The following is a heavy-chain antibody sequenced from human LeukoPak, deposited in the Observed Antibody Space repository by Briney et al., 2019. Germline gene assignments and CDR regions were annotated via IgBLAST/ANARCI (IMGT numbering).Heavy chain of an antibody. CDR1: GFTFSSYS. D-gene: IGHD6-13*01. V-gene: IGHV3-23*01. CDR3: ARDPAGGSSSWYSWFDP. CDR2: ISGNGVST. Sequence: GGSLRLSCAASGFTFSSYSMSWVRQAPGKGLEWGSVISGNGVSTHYADSMKGRFTISRDNSKNTLYLQMNSLRAEDTAVYYCARDPAGGSSSWYSWFDPWGQGTLVTVSS. J-gene: IGHJ5*02.